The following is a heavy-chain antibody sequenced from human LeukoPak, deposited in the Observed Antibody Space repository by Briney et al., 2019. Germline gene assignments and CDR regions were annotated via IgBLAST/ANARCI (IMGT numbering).Heavy chain of an antibody. V-gene: IGHV3-23*01. CDR1: GFTFNNYV. CDR2: ITSSGGTT. CDR3: AKDLLGHFQLDL. J-gene: IGHJ5*02. Sequence: GGSLRLSCAASGFTFNNYVMSWVRQAPGKGLEWVSTITSSGGTTYYADSVQGRFTISRDNSKNTLYLQMNSLRAEDAARYYCAKDLLGHFQLDLWGQGTLVTVSS. D-gene: IGHD1-26*01.